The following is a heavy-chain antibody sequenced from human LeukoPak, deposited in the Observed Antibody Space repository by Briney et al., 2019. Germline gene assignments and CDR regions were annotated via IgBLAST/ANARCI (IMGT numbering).Heavy chain of an antibody. D-gene: IGHD3-22*01. J-gene: IGHJ4*02. Sequence: ASVKVSCKASGYTFTSYGISWVRQATGQGLEWMGWMNPNSGNTGYAQKFQGRVTMTRNTSISTAYMELSSLRSEDTAVYYCASFSPYYDSLDYWGQGTPVTVSS. V-gene: IGHV1-8*02. CDR3: ASFSPYYDSLDY. CDR1: GYTFTSYG. CDR2: MNPNSGNT.